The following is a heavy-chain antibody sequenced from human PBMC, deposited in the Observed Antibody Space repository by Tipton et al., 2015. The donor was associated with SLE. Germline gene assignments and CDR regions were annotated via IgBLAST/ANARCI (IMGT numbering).Heavy chain of an antibody. Sequence: TLSLTCAVYGGSLSGHYWSWTRQPPGKGLEWIGEFNQSGSTNYNPSLKSRVTISVDTSKNQFSLKLSSVTAADTAVYFCARDLQGDCFDYWGQGILVTVSS. D-gene: IGHD3-10*01. CDR2: FNQSGST. CDR1: GGSLSGHY. V-gene: IGHV4-34*01. CDR3: ARDLQGDCFDY. J-gene: IGHJ4*02.